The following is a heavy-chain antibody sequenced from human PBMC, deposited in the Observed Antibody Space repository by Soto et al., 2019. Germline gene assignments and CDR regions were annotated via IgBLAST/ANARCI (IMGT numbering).Heavy chain of an antibody. CDR3: ARDLGQGNGPFDY. V-gene: IGHV3-33*02. D-gene: IGHD1-26*01. CDR1: GFTFTTYG. J-gene: IGHJ4*02. Sequence: PGGSLRLSCSASGFTFTTYGMHWVRQAPGKGLEWVAVIWHDGGKKYYADSAKGRFTISRDNSKNTLFLQMNSLRAEDTAVYYCARDLGQGNGPFDYWGQGTLVTVSS. CDR2: IWHDGGKK.